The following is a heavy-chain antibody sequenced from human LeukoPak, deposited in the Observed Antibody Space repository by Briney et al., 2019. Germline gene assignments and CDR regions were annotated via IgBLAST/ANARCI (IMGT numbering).Heavy chain of an antibody. CDR3: AKVKPYDYYYYYYMDV. CDR2: IRYDGSNK. J-gene: IGHJ6*03. CDR1: GFTFSSYG. D-gene: IGHD4-17*01. Sequence: GGSLRLSCAASGFTFSSYGMHWVRQAPGKGLEWVAFIRYDGSNKYYADSVKGRFTISRDNSKNTLYLQMNSRRAEDTAVYYCAKVKPYDYYYYYYMDVWGKGTTVTISS. V-gene: IGHV3-30*02.